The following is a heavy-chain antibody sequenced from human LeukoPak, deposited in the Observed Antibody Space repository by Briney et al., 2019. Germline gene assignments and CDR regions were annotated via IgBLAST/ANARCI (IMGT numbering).Heavy chain of an antibody. CDR2: ISVSGSSV. CDR3: VRDRQFRLHDP. CDR1: GFTFSDYY. V-gene: IGHV3-11*01. D-gene: IGHD3-16*01. Sequence: GGSLRLSCTASGFTFSDYYMIWIRQAPGKGLEWLSYISVSGSSVSYGDSVKGRFTISRDNAKNSVYLQIDSLRVEDTAMYYCVRDRQFRLHDPWGQGILVTVSS. J-gene: IGHJ5*02.